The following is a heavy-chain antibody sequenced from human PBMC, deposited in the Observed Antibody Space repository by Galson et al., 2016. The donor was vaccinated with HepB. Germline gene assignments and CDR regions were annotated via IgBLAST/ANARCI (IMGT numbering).Heavy chain of an antibody. V-gene: IGHV3-48*02. J-gene: IGHJ4*02. Sequence: SLRLSCAASGFTFSGYNMDWVRQAPGKGLEWVSYISSGGSAKYYADSVKGRFTISRDNAKNSLYLQMNSLRDEDTAIYFCARDGNHGYDMDYWGQGTLVTVSS. CDR3: ARDGNHGYDMDY. CDR2: ISSGGSAK. CDR1: GFTFSGYN. D-gene: IGHD1-14*01.